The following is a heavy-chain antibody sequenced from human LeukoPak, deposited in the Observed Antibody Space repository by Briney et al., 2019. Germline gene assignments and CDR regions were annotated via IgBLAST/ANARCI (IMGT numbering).Heavy chain of an antibody. Sequence: PSETLSLTCTVSGGSISSYYWSWIRQPPGKGLEWIGYIYYSGSTNYNPSLKSRVTISVDTSKNQFSLKLSSVTAADTAVYYCARQRFLEWLLFDYWGQGTLVTVSS. J-gene: IGHJ4*02. CDR3: ARQRFLEWLLFDY. V-gene: IGHV4-59*08. CDR2: IYYSGST. CDR1: GGSISSYY. D-gene: IGHD3-3*01.